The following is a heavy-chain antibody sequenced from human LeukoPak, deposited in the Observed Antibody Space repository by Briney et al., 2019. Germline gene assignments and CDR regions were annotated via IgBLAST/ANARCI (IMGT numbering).Heavy chain of an antibody. J-gene: IGHJ6*03. Sequence: TGGSLRVSCAASVFTFSSYSMSCVRQAPGKRRGWVSYINSSSTIYYADSVKGRFTISRDNAKNLLYLQLISRRAEDTAGYSCARVYCGGTSCCPVHYMDVWGKGTPVTVSS. D-gene: IGHD2-2*01. CDR1: VFTFSSYS. CDR3: ARVYCGGTSCCPVHYMDV. V-gene: IGHV3-48*01. CDR2: INSSSTI.